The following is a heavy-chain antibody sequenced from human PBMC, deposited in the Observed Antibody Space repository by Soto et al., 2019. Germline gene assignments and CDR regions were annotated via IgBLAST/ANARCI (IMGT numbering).Heavy chain of an antibody. CDR1: GFTFDNYG. J-gene: IGHJ4*02. CDR3: AKQSGSGSYHNVGYGGHFDY. D-gene: IGHD3-10*01. Sequence: QVKLVESGGGVVQPGRSLRLSCAASGFTFDNYGMHWVRQAPGKGLEWVVVISFDGRNTDYADSVKGRFTISRDNSKNMLYLQRTSLRAEDTAVYYCAKQSGSGSYHNVGYGGHFDYWGQGTLVTVS. V-gene: IGHV3-30*18. CDR2: ISFDGRNT.